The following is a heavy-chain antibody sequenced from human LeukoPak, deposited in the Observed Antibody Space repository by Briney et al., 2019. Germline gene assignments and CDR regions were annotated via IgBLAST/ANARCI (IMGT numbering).Heavy chain of an antibody. D-gene: IGHD4-11*01. CDR1: GFTFSSYG. J-gene: IGHJ4*02. CDR3: ARTYYSNYVHYFDY. Sequence: GGSLRLSCAASGFTFSSYGIHWVRQAPGKGLEWVAFIRYDGTNKYYADSVKGRFTISRDNSKNTLYLQMNSLRAEDTAVYYCARTYYSNYVHYFDYWGQGTLVTVSS. CDR2: IRYDGTNK. V-gene: IGHV3-30*02.